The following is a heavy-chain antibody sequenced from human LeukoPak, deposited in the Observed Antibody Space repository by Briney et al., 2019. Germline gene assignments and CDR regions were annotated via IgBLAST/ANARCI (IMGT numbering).Heavy chain of an antibody. Sequence: PSETLSLTCTVSGASINNSPYYWAWIRQPPGKELEWIVSMHYSGATYYNPSLKSRVTISIDTSKKQFSLRLRSVTAADTALYYCARETSTWNSFEYWGQGTAVTVSS. CDR2: MHYSGAT. CDR1: GASINNSPYY. CDR3: ARETSTWNSFEY. J-gene: IGHJ4*02. D-gene: IGHD1/OR15-1a*01. V-gene: IGHV4-39*07.